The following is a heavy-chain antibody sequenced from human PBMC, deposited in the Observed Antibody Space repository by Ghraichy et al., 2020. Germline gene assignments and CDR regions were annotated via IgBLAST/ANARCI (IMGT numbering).Heavy chain of an antibody. CDR3: AKERDTSGYYSFRGDYYGMDV. D-gene: IGHD3-22*01. CDR2: TSYDGSNK. V-gene: IGHV3-30*18. CDR1: GFTFSRYG. Sequence: GGSLRLSCAASGFTFSRYGMHWVRRAPGKGLEWVAVTSYDGSNKFYGGSVQGRFTISRDNSKNTLYLQMNYLRPEDTAVYYCAKERDTSGYYSFRGDYYGMDVWGQGTTVTVSS. J-gene: IGHJ6*02.